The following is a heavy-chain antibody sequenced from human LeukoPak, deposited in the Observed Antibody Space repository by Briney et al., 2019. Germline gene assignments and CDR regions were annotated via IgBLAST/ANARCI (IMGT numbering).Heavy chain of an antibody. J-gene: IGHJ3*02. CDR3: ASGDGGAPVTTRSVAFDI. CDR1: GGTFSSYA. D-gene: IGHD4-17*01. V-gene: IGHV1-69*05. Sequence: SVKVSCKASGGTFSSYAISRVRQAPGQGLEWMGGIIPIFDTVNYAQKFQGRVTITTDESTSTAYMELSSLRSEDTAVYYCASGDGGAPVTTRSVAFDIWGQGTMVTVSS. CDR2: IIPIFDTV.